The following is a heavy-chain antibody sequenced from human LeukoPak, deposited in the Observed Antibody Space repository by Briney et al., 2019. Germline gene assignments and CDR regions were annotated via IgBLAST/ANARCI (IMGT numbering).Heavy chain of an antibody. CDR2: IKNSGSA. J-gene: IGHJ4*02. V-gene: IGHV4-34*04. CDR3: ARSASYSNYSYY. Sequence: SQTLSRTCAVYGGSFSGYYWSWIRPPPGEGLEWTGEIKNSGSANNNPPLRSRATIPVETPKNQFLLMLSSVTDADTAVYYCARSASYSNYSYYWGQGTLVTVSS. D-gene: IGHD4-11*01. CDR1: GGSFSGYY.